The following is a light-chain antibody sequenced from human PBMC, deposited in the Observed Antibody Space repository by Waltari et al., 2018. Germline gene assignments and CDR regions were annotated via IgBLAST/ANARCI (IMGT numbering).Light chain of an antibody. J-gene: IGLJ2*01. CDR3: QAWDSSTVV. V-gene: IGLV3-1*01. CDR1: NVGYKY. Sequence: SYYLTPPPSVSLSPRHTPSIPCSRHNVGYKYACWYQQKPGQSPVLVIYQDSKRPSGIPERFSGSNSGNTATLTISGTQAMDEADYYCQAWDSSTVVFGGGTKLTVL. CDR2: QDS.